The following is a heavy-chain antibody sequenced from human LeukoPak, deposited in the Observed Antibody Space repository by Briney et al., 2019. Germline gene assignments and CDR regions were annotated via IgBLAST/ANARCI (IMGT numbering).Heavy chain of an antibody. CDR3: ARRGFDS. D-gene: IGHD3-16*01. J-gene: IGHJ4*02. CDR2: INPSSGVT. V-gene: IGHV1-2*06. CDR1: GYTFTGYY. Sequence: ASVRVSCKASGYTFTGYYIHWVRQAPGQGLEWMGRINPSSGVTYYVQKFEGRVTMTRDTSVSTVYMEVGNLTSDDTAMYFCARRGFDSWGQGTLVTVSS.